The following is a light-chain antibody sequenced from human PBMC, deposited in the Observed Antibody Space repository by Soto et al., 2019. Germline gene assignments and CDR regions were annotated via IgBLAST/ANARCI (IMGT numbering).Light chain of an antibody. Sequence: EIVLTQSPDTLSLSPGERATLSCRASQPVSTFLAWYQQKPGQAPRLIVYDASKRAPGIPARFIGSGSGTDFTLTVSSLEPEDFALYYCQQRSAWPTFGQGTKVEI. V-gene: IGKV3-11*01. CDR3: QQRSAWPT. CDR1: QPVSTF. CDR2: DAS. J-gene: IGKJ1*01.